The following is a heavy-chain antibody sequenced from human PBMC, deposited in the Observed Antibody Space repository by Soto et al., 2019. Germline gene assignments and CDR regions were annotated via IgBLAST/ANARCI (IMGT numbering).Heavy chain of an antibody. Sequence: SETLSLTCTFSGGSISSSSYYWGWIRQPPGKGLEWIGYIYYSGSTYYNPSLKSRVTISVDTSKNQFSLKLSSVTAADTAVYYCARGGGQQLLIDYWGQGTLVTVSS. J-gene: IGHJ4*02. V-gene: IGHV4-31*03. CDR3: ARGGGQQLLIDY. D-gene: IGHD6-13*01. CDR2: IYYSGST. CDR1: GGSISSSSYY.